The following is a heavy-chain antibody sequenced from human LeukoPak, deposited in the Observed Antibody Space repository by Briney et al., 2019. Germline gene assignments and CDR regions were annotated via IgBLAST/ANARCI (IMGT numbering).Heavy chain of an antibody. CDR2: ISAYNGNT. CDR1: GYTFTSYG. J-gene: IGHJ4*02. CDR3: ARGAAELYYYDSSGYSIDY. Sequence: ASVKVSCKASGYTFTSYGISWVRQAPGQGLEWMGWISAYNGNTNYAQKFQGRVTITADKSTSTAYMELSSLRSEDTAVYYCARGAAELYYYDSSGYSIDYWGQGTLVTVSS. V-gene: IGHV1-18*01. D-gene: IGHD3-22*01.